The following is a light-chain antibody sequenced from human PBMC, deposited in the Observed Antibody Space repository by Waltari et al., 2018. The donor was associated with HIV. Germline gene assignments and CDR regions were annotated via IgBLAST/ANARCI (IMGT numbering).Light chain of an antibody. J-gene: IGLJ1*01. CDR2: EDS. CDR1: KSDVGSYNL. Sequence: SALTQPASVSGSPGQSITISCTGTKSDVGSYNLVSWYQQHPGQAPKLMIYEDSKRPSGISNRFSGSKSGITASLTISGLQAEDEAEYFCCSYAGTITPYVFGIGTKVTVL. CDR3: CSYAGTITPYV. V-gene: IGLV2-23*01.